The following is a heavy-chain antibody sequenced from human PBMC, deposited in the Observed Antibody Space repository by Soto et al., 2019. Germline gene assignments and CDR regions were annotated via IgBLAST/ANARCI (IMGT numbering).Heavy chain of an antibody. CDR1: GYTFIDYY. Sequence: EVQLVQSGAEVKKPGATVKISCKVSGYTFIDYYIHWVQQAPGKGLEWMGLVDPEDGETLYAEKFPGKVIITADTSTDTAYMELSSLRSEETAFYYCATGQEMTLAAYWGQGTLVTVSS. CDR2: VDPEDGET. V-gene: IGHV1-69-2*01. J-gene: IGHJ4*01. D-gene: IGHD2-15*01. CDR3: ATGQEMTLAAY.